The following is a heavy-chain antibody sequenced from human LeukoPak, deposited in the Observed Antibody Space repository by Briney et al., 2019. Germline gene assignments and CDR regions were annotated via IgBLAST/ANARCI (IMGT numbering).Heavy chain of an antibody. V-gene: IGHV4-4*07. CDR1: GGSISNYS. J-gene: IGHJ4*02. CDR3: AKDLYSWPFFDS. CDR2: IRDNGAT. D-gene: IGHD5-18*01. Sequence: SETLSLTCTVSGGSISNYSWSWIRQPAGMGLEWIGRIRDNGATDYNPSLKRRVTMSVDTSKNHFSLKLTSVAAADTAVYYCAKDLYSWPFFDSWGQGTLVTVSS.